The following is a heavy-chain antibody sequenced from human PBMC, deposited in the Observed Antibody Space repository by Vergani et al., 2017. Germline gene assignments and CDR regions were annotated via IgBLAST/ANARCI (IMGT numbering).Heavy chain of an antibody. D-gene: IGHD3-16*01. Sequence: QMQLQESGPGLVKASETLSLTCTVSGDSIISRSYYWGWIRQPPGKGLEWIGGIYNSGNGDSGSSLKSRVTISADTSKNQFSLRLTSVTAADTAVYYCASGKYYSDSTSHFRGRYFDVWGRGTLVTVPS. CDR1: GDSIISRSYY. CDR2: IYNSGNG. CDR3: ASGKYYSDSTSHFRGRYFDV. V-gene: IGHV4-39*01. J-gene: IGHJ2*01.